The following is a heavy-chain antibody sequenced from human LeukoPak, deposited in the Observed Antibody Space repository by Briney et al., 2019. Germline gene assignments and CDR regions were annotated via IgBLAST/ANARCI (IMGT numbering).Heavy chain of an antibody. J-gene: IGHJ4*02. V-gene: IGHV3-23*01. CDR2: ISGSGGST. CDR1: GFTFSSYA. D-gene: IGHD1-26*01. CDR3: AKGWGSYSNYFDY. Sequence: GGSLRLSCAASGFTFSSYAMSWVRQAPGKGLERVSAISGSGGSTYYADSVKGRFTISRDNSKNTLYLQMNSLRAEDTAVYYCAKGWGSYSNYFDYWGQGTLVTVSS.